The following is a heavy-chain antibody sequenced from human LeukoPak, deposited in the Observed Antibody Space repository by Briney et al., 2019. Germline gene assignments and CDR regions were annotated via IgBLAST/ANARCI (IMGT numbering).Heavy chain of an antibody. D-gene: IGHD3-3*01. CDR1: EFTFGSYW. Sequence: GGSLRLSCVASEFTFGSYWMTWVRQAPGKGLEWVATIKTDGSQKYCVDSVKGRFSISRDNANNSLYLQMNSLRADDTATYYCVRGLLEWLRLETYYFDYWGQGTLVTVSS. V-gene: IGHV3-7*01. J-gene: IGHJ4*02. CDR3: VRGLLEWLRLETYYFDY. CDR2: IKTDGSQK.